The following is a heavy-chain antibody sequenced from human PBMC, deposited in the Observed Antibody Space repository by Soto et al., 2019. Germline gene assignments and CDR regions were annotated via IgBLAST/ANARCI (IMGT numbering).Heavy chain of an antibody. CDR2: ISYDGSNK. V-gene: IGHV3-30*18. Sequence: GGSLRLSCAASGFTFSSYGMHWVRQAPGKGLEWVAVISYDGSNKYYADSVKGRFTISRDNSKNTLYLQMNSLRAEDTAVYYCAKDRGGWCHYWGQGTLVTVSS. CDR3: AKDRGGWCHY. CDR1: GFTFSSYG. J-gene: IGHJ4*02. D-gene: IGHD6-19*01.